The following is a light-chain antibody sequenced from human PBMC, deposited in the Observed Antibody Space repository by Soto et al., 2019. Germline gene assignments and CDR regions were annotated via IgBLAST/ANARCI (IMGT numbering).Light chain of an antibody. CDR1: QTVRNNY. Sequence: FVLTHSPGTLSLSPGERATLSCRSSQTVRNNYLAWYQQKPGQAPRLLIYDASSRATGIPDRFSGGGSGTEFTLTISSLQPDDFATYYCQQHNSYPWKFGQGTKVDIK. J-gene: IGKJ1*01. V-gene: IGKV3-20*01. CDR3: QQHNSYPWK. CDR2: DAS.